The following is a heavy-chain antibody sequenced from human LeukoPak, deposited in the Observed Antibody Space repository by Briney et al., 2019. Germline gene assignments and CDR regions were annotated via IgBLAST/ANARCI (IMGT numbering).Heavy chain of an antibody. CDR1: GCTFSSYG. CDR2: ISYDGSNK. V-gene: IGHV3-30*18. Sequence: GGSLILSCVASGCTFSSYGMHWVRQAPGKGLEGVAVISYDGSNKYYADSVKGRFTISRDNSKNTLYLQMNSLRAEDTAVYYCAKGTLWENNFDYWGQGTLVTVSS. D-gene: IGHD1-1*01. CDR3: AKGTLWENNFDY. J-gene: IGHJ4*02.